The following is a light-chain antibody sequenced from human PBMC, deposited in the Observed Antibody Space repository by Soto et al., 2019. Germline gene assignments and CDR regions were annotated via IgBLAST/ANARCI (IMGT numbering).Light chain of an antibody. J-gene: IGLJ2*01. Sequence: QSVLTQPASVSGSPGQSITISCTGTSSDVGSYNLVSWYQQHPGKAPKLMIYEGSKRPSGVSHRFSGSKSGNTASLTISGLQAEDEADYYCCSYAGSSTSVVFGGGTKLTVL. V-gene: IGLV2-23*01. CDR2: EGS. CDR1: SSDVGSYNL. CDR3: CSYAGSSTSVV.